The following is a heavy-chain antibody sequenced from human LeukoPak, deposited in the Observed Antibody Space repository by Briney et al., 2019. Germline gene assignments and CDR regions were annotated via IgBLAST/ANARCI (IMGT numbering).Heavy chain of an antibody. J-gene: IGHJ4*02. Sequence: GESLKISCKSSGYSFTSHWISWVRQMPGKGLEWMGRIDPSDSYTNYSPSFQGHVTISADKSISTAYLQWSSLKASDTAMYYCARRRSYGDSTYFDYWGQGTLVTVSS. V-gene: IGHV5-10-1*01. CDR1: GYSFTSHW. CDR3: ARRRSYGDSTYFDY. D-gene: IGHD4-17*01. CDR2: IDPSDSYT.